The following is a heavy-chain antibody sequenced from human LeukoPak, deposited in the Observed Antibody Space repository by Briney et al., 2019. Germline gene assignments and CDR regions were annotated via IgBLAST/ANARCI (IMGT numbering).Heavy chain of an antibody. CDR1: GFTFSSYA. V-gene: IGHV3-30-3*01. D-gene: IGHD3-10*01. J-gene: IGHJ3*02. CDR2: ISYDGSNK. CDR3: ARERFGETDDAFDI. Sequence: GRSLRLSCAASGFTFSSYAMHWVRQAPGKGPEWVAVISYDGSNKYYADSVKGRFTISRDNSKNTLYLQMNSLRAEDTAVYYCARERFGETDDAFDIWGQGTMVTVSS.